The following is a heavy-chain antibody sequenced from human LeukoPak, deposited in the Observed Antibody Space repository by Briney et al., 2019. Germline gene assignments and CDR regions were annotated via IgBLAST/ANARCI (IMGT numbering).Heavy chain of an antibody. CDR1: GFTFGDYA. D-gene: IGHD5-18*01. Sequence: GGSLRLSCTASGFTFGDYAMSWVRQAPGKGLEWVGFIRSKAYGGTTEYAASVKGRFTISRDDSKSIAYLQMNSLKTEDTAVYYCTTQAGYSYGFGYWGQGTLVTVSS. CDR3: TTQAGYSYGFGY. CDR2: IRSKAYGGTT. J-gene: IGHJ4*02. V-gene: IGHV3-49*04.